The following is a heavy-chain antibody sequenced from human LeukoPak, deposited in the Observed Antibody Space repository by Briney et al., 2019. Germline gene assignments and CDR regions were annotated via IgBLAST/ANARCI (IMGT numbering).Heavy chain of an antibody. CDR1: GGTFSSYA. D-gene: IGHD3-3*01. V-gene: IGHV1-69*05. CDR3: ARTERFGVVISPFDY. Sequence: ASVKVSCKASGGTFSSYAISWVRQAPGQGLEWMGGIIPIFGTANYAQKFQGRVTITTDESTSTAYMELSSLRSEDTAVYYCARTERFGVVISPFDYWGQGTLVTVSS. CDR2: IIPIFGTA. J-gene: IGHJ4*02.